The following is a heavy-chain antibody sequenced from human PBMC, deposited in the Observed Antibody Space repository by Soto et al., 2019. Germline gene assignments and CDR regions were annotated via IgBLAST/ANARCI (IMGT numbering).Heavy chain of an antibody. CDR3: ARVGGVGAPPGADY. CDR2: VIPVLGQA. D-gene: IGHD1-26*01. Sequence: SVKVSCKASGGIFSSYAISWLRQAPGQGLEWMGAVIPVLGQAYYAQALQDRVTITADESTRTAYMELSSLTSEDTAVYFCARVGGVGAPPGADYWGQGTRVTVS. V-gene: IGHV1-69*13. J-gene: IGHJ4*02. CDR1: GGIFSSYA.